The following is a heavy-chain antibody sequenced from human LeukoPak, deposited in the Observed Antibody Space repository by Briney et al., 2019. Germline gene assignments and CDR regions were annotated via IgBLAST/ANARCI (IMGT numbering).Heavy chain of an antibody. D-gene: IGHD3-22*01. Sequence: GGSLRLSCAASGFTFSSYAMSWVRQAPGKGLEWVSGISGSGDNTYYADSVKGQFTTSRDNSKNTLYVQVNSLGTEDTAAYYCAKGSYYDSSGSFYFDYWGQGTLVTVSS. CDR1: GFTFSSYA. V-gene: IGHV3-23*01. CDR3: AKGSYYDSSGSFYFDY. J-gene: IGHJ4*02. CDR2: ISGSGDNT.